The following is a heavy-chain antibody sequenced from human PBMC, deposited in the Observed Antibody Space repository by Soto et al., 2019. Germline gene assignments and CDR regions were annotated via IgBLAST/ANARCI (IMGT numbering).Heavy chain of an antibody. D-gene: IGHD6-13*01. CDR3: AKDGSFGSSWYDY. V-gene: IGHV3-30*18. CDR2: ISYDGSNK. J-gene: IGHJ4*02. Sequence: GGSLRLSCAACGFTFSSYGMHWVRQAPGKGLEWVAVISYDGSNKYYADSVKGRFTISRDNSKNTLYLQMNSLRAEDTAVYYCAKDGSFGSSWYDYWGQGTLVTVSS. CDR1: GFTFSSYG.